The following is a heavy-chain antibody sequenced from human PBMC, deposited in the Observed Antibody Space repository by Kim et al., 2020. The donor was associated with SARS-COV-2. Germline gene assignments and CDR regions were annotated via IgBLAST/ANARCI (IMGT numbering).Heavy chain of an antibody. V-gene: IGHV3-15*01. J-gene: IGHJ4*02. D-gene: IGHD2-15*01. Sequence: VKGRFTISRDDSKNTLYLQMNSLKTEDTAVYYCTTDGGIVVVVAATRTDYWGQGTLVTVSS. CDR3: TTDGGIVVVVAATRTDY.